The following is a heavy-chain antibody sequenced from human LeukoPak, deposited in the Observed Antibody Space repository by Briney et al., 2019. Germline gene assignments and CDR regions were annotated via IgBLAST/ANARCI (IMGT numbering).Heavy chain of an antibody. CDR3: GKTTAGYSSGQKPAWPVDY. D-gene: IGHD5-18*01. V-gene: IGHV3-23*01. CDR1: GFAFGSYA. Sequence: PGGSLRLSCEASGFAFGSYAMYWVRQAPGKGLEGVAGIFGSGCSPHCTDSVKDRFTISRDNSQHTVYLQINSLRAEDTAVYYCGKTTAGYSSGQKPAWPVDYWGQGTLVTVSS. J-gene: IGHJ4*02. CDR2: IFGSGCSP.